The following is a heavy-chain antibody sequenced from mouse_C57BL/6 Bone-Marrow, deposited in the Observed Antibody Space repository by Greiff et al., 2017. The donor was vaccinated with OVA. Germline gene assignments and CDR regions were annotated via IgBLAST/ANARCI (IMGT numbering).Heavy chain of an antibody. CDR1: GYAFTNYL. J-gene: IGHJ3*01. CDR3: AEMGGGFAY. V-gene: IGHV1-54*01. Sequence: VQLQQSGAELVRPGTSVKVSCKASGYAFTNYLIEWVKQRPGQGLEWIGVINPGSGGTKYNEKFKGKATLTADKSSSTAYMQLSSLTSEDSAVYFCAEMGGGFAYWGQGTLVTVSA. CDR2: INPGSGGT.